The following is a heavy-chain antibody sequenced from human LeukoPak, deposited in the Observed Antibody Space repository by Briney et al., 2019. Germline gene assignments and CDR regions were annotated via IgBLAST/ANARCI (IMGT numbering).Heavy chain of an antibody. Sequence: GGSLRLSCAASGFTFRNYVIHWVRQAPGKGLEWVAVTSSDLNVKLYADSVKGRFTISRDNSRSTLYLQMNSLRPEDTAIYYCAREGYYGSGSPPSLYFDYWGQGTLVTISS. V-gene: IGHV3-30-3*01. D-gene: IGHD3-10*01. CDR3: AREGYYGSGSPPSLYFDY. CDR1: GFTFRNYV. CDR2: TSSDLNVK. J-gene: IGHJ4*02.